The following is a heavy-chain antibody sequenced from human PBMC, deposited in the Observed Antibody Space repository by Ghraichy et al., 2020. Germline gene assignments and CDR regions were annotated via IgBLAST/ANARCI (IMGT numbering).Heavy chain of an antibody. CDR2: IRSKAYGGTT. D-gene: IGHD5-12*01. V-gene: IGHV3-49*03. CDR3: TRYSGYGGYGMDV. Sequence: GGSLRLSCTASGFTFGDYAMSWFRQAPGKGLEWVGFIRSKAYGGTTEYAASVKGRFTISRDDSKSIAYLQMNSQKTEDTAVYYCTRYSGYGGYGMDVWGQGTTVTVSS. J-gene: IGHJ6*02. CDR1: GFTFGDYA.